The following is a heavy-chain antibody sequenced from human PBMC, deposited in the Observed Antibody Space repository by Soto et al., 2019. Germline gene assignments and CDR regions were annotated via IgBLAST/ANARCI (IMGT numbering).Heavy chain of an antibody. CDR1: GFTFSSYW. Sequence: EVQQLESGGGLVQPGGSLRLSCAASGFTFSSYWTHWVRQAPGKGLVWVSRINSDGSSTNYADSVKGRFTISRDNAENTLYLQMNSLGAEDSAVYHCARGAWTASYCDLWGRGTLVTVSS. CDR2: INSDGSST. D-gene: IGHD5-12*01. J-gene: IGHJ2*01. V-gene: IGHV3-74*01. CDR3: ARGAWTASYCDL.